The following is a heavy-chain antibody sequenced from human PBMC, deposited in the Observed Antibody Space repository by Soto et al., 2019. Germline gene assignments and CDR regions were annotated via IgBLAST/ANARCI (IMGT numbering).Heavy chain of an antibody. Sequence: TLSLTCTVSGGSISSYYWSWIRQPPGKGLEWIGYIYYSGSTNYNPSLKSRVTISVDTSKNQFSLKLSSVTAADTAVYYCAGGWFGELLTVGRFDYWGQGTLVTVSS. D-gene: IGHD3-10*01. V-gene: IGHV4-59*01. CDR1: GGSISSYY. J-gene: IGHJ4*02. CDR2: IYYSGST. CDR3: AGGWFGELLTVGRFDY.